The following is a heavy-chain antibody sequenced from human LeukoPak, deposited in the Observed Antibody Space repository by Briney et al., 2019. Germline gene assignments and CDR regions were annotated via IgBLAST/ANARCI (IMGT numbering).Heavy chain of an antibody. D-gene: IGHD3-16*01. J-gene: IGHJ4*02. CDR2: IYTSGTT. Sequence: SETLSLTCTVSGGSISSYYWSWIRQPAGKGLEWIGRIYTSGTTHYNPSLKSRVTISVDTSKNQFSLRLSSVTAADTAVYYCARGGVLKSVDYWGQGTLVAVSS. V-gene: IGHV4-4*07. CDR1: GGSISSYY. CDR3: ARGGVLKSVDY.